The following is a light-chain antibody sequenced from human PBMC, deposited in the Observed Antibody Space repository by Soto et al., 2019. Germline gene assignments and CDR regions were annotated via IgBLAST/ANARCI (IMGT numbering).Light chain of an antibody. CDR1: QDISSF. CDR2: AAS. J-gene: IGKJ1*01. Sequence: DIQMTQSPSPLSASVGDRVTITCRTSQDISSFLAWYQQKPGKVPKLLIYAASTLQSGVPSRFSGSGSGTDFTLNISSLPPEDFATYFCQKYNGAPQTFGQGTKVDIK. V-gene: IGKV1-27*01. CDR3: QKYNGAPQT.